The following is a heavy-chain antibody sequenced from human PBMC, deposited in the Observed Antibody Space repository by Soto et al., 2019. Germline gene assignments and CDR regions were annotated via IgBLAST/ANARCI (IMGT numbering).Heavy chain of an antibody. J-gene: IGHJ4*02. CDR1: GGSISSYY. Sequence: QVQLLESGPGLVKPSETLSLTCTVSGGSISSYYRSWIRQPPGKGLEWIGYIFSSGSTTYNPSLKSRVTIAVDTSEYLPSLKLSYVPAADTAVYYCARRYGGGFDYWGQGTLVTVSS. CDR2: IFSSGST. CDR3: ARRYGGGFDY. V-gene: IGHV4-59*08. D-gene: IGHD3-10*01.